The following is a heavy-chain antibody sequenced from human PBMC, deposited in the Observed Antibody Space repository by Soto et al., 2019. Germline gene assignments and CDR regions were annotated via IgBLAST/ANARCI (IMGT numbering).Heavy chain of an antibody. CDR2: IYYTGIA. D-gene: IGHD3-22*01. CDR3: ALRSMAVVPEY. V-gene: IGHV4-39*07. J-gene: IGHJ4*02. Sequence: LVILCLTCSVAGGSISGSTDYWGWIRQSPGKGLEWLGHIYYTGIAYYNPSLKSRVTLSVDTSTNQCSLTLSSMTAADTAVYYCALRSMAVVPEYWGQGTLVTVSS. CDR1: GGSISGSTDY.